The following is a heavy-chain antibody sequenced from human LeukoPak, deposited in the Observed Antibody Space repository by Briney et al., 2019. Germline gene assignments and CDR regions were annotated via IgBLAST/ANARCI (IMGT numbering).Heavy chain of an antibody. CDR2: ISGSGGST. CDR1: GFTFSSYG. Sequence: GGSLRLSCAASGFTFSSYGMSWVRQAPGRGLEWVSGISGSGGSTYYVDSVKGRFTISRDNSKNTLYLQMNSLTVEDTAIYYCARGSISGVVLVPATCAPNDYWGQGTLVTVSS. J-gene: IGHJ4*02. D-gene: IGHD2-15*01. V-gene: IGHV3-23*01. CDR3: ARGSISGVVLVPATCAPNDY.